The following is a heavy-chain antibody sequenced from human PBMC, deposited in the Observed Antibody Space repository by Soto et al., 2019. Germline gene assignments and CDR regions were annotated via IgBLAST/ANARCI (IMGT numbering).Heavy chain of an antibody. Sequence: QVQLVESGGGVVQPGGSLRLSCAASGFTFSNYAMHWVRQAPGKGLEWVAVISYDGSNKYYADSVKGRFTISRDNSKDTLYLQMNSLRAEYTAVYYCARVYYFDYWGQGTLVTVSS. CDR3: ARVYYFDY. CDR2: ISYDGSNK. J-gene: IGHJ4*02. V-gene: IGHV3-30-3*01. CDR1: GFTFSNYA.